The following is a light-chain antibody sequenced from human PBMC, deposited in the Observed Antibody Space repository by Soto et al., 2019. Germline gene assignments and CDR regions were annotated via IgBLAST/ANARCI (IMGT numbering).Light chain of an antibody. CDR3: QQASSFPLT. V-gene: IGKV1-12*01. CDR2: SAS. Sequence: IQVTQSPSSVSASVGDRVTITCRASQPISGWLAWYQQKPGQPPNLLIYSASTLRSGVPSRFSGSESGTLFTLTITNLQPEDFATYYCQQASSFPLTFGGGTKVDIK. CDR1: QPISGW. J-gene: IGKJ4*01.